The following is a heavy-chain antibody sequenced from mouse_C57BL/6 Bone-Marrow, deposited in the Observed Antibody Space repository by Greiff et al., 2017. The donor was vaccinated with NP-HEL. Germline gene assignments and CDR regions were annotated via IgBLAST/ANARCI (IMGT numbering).Heavy chain of an antibody. CDR1: GFSLSTSGMG. V-gene: IGHV8-12*01. Sequence: QVTLKESGPGILQSSQTLSLTCSFSGFSLSTSGMGVSWIRQPSGKGLEWLAHIYWGDDKRYNPSLKSRLTISKDTSSNQVFLKITSVDTADTATYYCARRMGHPYAMDYWGQGTSVTVSS. CDR3: ARRMGHPYAMDY. CDR2: IYWGDDK. J-gene: IGHJ4*01. D-gene: IGHD3-3*01.